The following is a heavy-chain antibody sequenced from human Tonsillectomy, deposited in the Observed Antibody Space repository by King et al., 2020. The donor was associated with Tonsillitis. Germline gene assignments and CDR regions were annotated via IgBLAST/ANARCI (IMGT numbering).Heavy chain of an antibody. V-gene: IGHV3-48*02. CDR3: ARSGGDYGDYGFFDY. D-gene: IGHD4-17*01. Sequence: VQLVESGGGLVQPGGSLRLSCRASGFIFTSHSLNWVRQAPGKGLEWVSYISSTSGTIYYADSVRGRFTISRDNAKNSLYLQMNSLRDDDTAVYYCARSGGDYGDYGFFDYWGQGTLVTVSS. CDR1: GFIFTSHS. J-gene: IGHJ4*02. CDR2: ISSTSGTI.